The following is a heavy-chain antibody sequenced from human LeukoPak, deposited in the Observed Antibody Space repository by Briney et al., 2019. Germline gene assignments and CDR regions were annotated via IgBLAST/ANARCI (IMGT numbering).Heavy chain of an antibody. Sequence: PSETLSLTCTVSGGSISSSSYYWGWIRQPPGKGLEWIGSIYYSGSTYYNPSLKSRVTISVDTSKNQFSLKLSSVTAADTAVYYCARGFAGYSYGFRITTPELAAAGKFDYWGQGTLVTVSS. CDR2: IYYSGST. V-gene: IGHV4-39*07. CDR3: ARGFAGYSYGFRITTPELAAAGKFDY. D-gene: IGHD5-18*01. CDR1: GGSISSSSYY. J-gene: IGHJ4*02.